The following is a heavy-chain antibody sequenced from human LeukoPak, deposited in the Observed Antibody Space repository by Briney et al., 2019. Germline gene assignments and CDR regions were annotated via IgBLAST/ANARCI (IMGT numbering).Heavy chain of an antibody. D-gene: IGHD7-27*01. V-gene: IGHV4-59*02. CDR1: GGSVSNYY. J-gene: IGHJ4*02. CDR3: ATRKLGNDY. Sequence: SETLSLTCTVPGGSVSNYYWSWIRQSPGKGLEWIGYIYYTETSYNPSLKSRVTISADTSKNQFSLKLYSVTAADTAVYYCATRKLGNDYWGQGTLVTVSS. CDR2: IYYTET.